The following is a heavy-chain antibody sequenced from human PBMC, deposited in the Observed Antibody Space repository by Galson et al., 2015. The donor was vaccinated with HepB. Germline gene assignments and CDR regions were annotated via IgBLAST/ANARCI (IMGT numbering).Heavy chain of an antibody. CDR3: ARMTRRFLERTGGDY. D-gene: IGHD3-3*01. Sequence: LRLSCAASGFTFSSYAMHWVRQAPGKGLEWVAVISYDGSNKYYADSVKGRFTISRDNSKNTLYLQMNSLRAEDTAVYYCARMTRRFLERTGGDYWGQGTLVTVSS. CDR1: GFTFSSYA. J-gene: IGHJ4*02. V-gene: IGHV3-30-3*01. CDR2: ISYDGSNK.